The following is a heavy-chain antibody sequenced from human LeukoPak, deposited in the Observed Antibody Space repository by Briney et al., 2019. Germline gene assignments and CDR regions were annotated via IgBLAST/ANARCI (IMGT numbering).Heavy chain of an antibody. CDR1: GYTFTSYY. D-gene: IGHD5-18*01. CDR2: ISAYNGNT. J-gene: IGHJ4*02. CDR3: ARDRRRRYSYGIFDY. Sequence: GASVKVSCKASGYTFTSYYMHWVRQAPGQGLEWMGWISAYNGNTNYAQKLQGRVTMTTDTSTSTAHMELRSLRSDDTAVYYCARDRRRRYSYGIFDYWGQGTLVTVSS. V-gene: IGHV1-18*04.